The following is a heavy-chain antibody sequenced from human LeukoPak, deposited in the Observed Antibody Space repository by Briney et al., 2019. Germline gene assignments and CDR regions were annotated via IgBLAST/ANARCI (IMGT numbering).Heavy chain of an antibody. CDR1: GGSISSYY. D-gene: IGHD1-26*01. Sequence: SETLSLTCTVSGGSISSYYWSWIRQPPGKGLEWIGYIYYSGSTNYNPSLKSRVTISVDTSKNQFSLKLSSVTAADTAVYYCARGVGATGGDYWGQGTLVTVSS. CDR2: IYYSGST. CDR3: ARGVGATGGDY. J-gene: IGHJ4*02. V-gene: IGHV4-59*01.